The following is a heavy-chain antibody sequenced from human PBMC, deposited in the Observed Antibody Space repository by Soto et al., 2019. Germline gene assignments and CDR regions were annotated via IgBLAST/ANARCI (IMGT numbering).Heavy chain of an antibody. CDR3: AREHWYSSSRYYYGMDV. V-gene: IGHV3-33*01. J-gene: IGHJ6*02. D-gene: IGHD6-6*01. Sequence: QVQLVESGGGVVQPGRSLRLSCAASGFTFSSYGMHWVRQAPGKGLEWVAVIWYDGSNKYYADSVKGRFTISRDNSKNALYLQMNSLRAEDTAVYYCAREHWYSSSRYYYGMDVWGQGTTVTVSS. CDR1: GFTFSSYG. CDR2: IWYDGSNK.